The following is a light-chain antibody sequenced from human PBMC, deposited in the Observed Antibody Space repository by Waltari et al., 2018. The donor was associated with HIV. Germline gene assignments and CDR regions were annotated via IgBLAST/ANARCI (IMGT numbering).Light chain of an antibody. CDR3: SSFRSGSTLVV. CDR1: SSDVGGYNS. CDR2: EVS. J-gene: IGLJ2*01. V-gene: IGLV2-14*01. Sequence: QSALTQPASVSGSPGQSITISCTGTSSDVGGYNSVSWYQQYPGKAPKLMIYEVSYRPSGVSNRFSGSKSGNTASLTISWLQAEDEAEYYCSSFRSGSTLVVFGGGTKLTVL.